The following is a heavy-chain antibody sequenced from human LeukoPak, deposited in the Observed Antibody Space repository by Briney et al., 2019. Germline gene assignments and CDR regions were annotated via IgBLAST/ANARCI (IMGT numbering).Heavy chain of an antibody. J-gene: IGHJ5*02. D-gene: IGHD3-16*01. CDR3: ARDGRLGETRWFDP. Sequence: SETLSLTCTVSGGSISSYYWSWTRQPPGKGLEWLGYIYYSGSTNYNPSLKSRVTISVDTSKNQFSLKLSSVTAADTAVYYCARDGRLGETRWFDPWGQGTLVTVSS. CDR2: IYYSGST. CDR1: GGSISSYY. V-gene: IGHV4-59*01.